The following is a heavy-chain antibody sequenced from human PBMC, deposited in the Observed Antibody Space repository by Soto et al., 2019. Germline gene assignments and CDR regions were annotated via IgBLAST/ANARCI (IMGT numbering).Heavy chain of an antibody. Sequence: QVQLQESGPGLVKPSQTLSLTCTVSGGSISSGGYYWSWIRQHPGKGLEWIGYIYYSGSTYYNPSLKTRVTISVDTSKTQFSLKLSSVTAADTAVYYCARGGGLMHLFDYWGQGTLVTVSS. V-gene: IGHV4-31*03. J-gene: IGHJ4*02. CDR2: IYYSGST. CDR3: ARGGGLMHLFDY. CDR1: GGSISSGGYY. D-gene: IGHD3-16*01.